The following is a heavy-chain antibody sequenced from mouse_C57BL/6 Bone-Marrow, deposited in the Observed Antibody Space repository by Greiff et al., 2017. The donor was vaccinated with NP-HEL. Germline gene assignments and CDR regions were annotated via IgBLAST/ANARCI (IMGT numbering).Heavy chain of an antibody. V-gene: IGHV3-8*01. J-gene: IGHJ4*01. CDR3: ARSYDYDVEAMDY. CDR2: ISYSGST. D-gene: IGHD2-4*01. CDR1: GYSITSDY. Sequence: EVQRVESGPGLAKPSQTLSLTCSVTGYSITSDYWNWIRKFPGNKLEYMGYISYSGSTYYNPSLKSRISITRDTSKNQYYLQLNSVTTEDTATYYCARSYDYDVEAMDYWGQGTSVTVSS.